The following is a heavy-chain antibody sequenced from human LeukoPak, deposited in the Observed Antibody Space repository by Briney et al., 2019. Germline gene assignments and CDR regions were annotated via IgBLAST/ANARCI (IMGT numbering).Heavy chain of an antibody. CDR1: GFTFSDYY. CDR2: ITSSGDDI. CDR3: ASDIVATSGDF. D-gene: IGHD5-12*01. Sequence: GGSLRLSCAASGFTFSDYYMSWIRQAPGKGLEWVAYITSSGDDIYYADSVKGRFTISGDNAKNALFLRMSSLRVEDTATYYCASDIVATSGDFWGQGTLVSVSS. J-gene: IGHJ4*02. V-gene: IGHV3-11*01.